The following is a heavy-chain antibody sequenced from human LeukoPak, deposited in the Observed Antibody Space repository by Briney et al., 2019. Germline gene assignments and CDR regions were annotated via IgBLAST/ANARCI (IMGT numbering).Heavy chain of an antibody. V-gene: IGHV4-4*07. D-gene: IGHD5-18*01. CDR1: GGSISSYY. CDR3: ARGLRGYSYGY. Sequence: SETLSLTCTVSGGSISSYYWSWIRQPAGKGLEWIGRIYTSGSANYNPSLKSRVTISVDTSKNQFSLKLSSVSAADTAVYYCARGLRGYSYGYWGQGTLVTVSS. J-gene: IGHJ4*02. CDR2: IYTSGSA.